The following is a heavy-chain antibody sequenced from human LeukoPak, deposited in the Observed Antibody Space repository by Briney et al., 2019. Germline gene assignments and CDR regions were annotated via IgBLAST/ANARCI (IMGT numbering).Heavy chain of an antibody. Sequence: GGSLRLPCGASGFSFSTHSMNWVRQAPGKGLEWVSYISYSSSYIYYADSVKGRFTISRDNAKNSLYLQMNSLRDEDTALYYCTRGSYNDYFFDSWGQGTLVSVSS. CDR1: GFSFSTHS. V-gene: IGHV3-48*02. CDR2: ISYSSSYI. CDR3: TRGSYNDYFFDS. D-gene: IGHD2/OR15-2a*01. J-gene: IGHJ4*02.